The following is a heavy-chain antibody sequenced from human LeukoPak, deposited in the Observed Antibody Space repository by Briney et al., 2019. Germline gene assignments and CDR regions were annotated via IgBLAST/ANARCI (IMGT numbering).Heavy chain of an antibody. CDR1: GFTFSDYY. J-gene: IGHJ4*02. CDR2: ISSSGRTI. Sequence: GGPLRLSCAASGFTFSDYYMSWIRQAPGKGLEWVSFISSSGRTIYYADSVKGRFTISRDNAKNSLSLQMNSLRAKDTAVYYCARQYYYDSSAMGTSDYWGQGTLVTVSS. CDR3: ARQYYYDSSAMGTSDY. V-gene: IGHV3-11*01. D-gene: IGHD3-22*01.